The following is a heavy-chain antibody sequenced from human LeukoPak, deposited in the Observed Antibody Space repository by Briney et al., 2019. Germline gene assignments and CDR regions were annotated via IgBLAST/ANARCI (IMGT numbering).Heavy chain of an antibody. V-gene: IGHV4-39*01. CDR1: GASISSSNYY. CDR3: ARNSGYGSGSYYNSIDY. CDR2: IYSSGNT. Sequence: PSETLSLTCAVSGASISSSNYYWGWVRQAPGKGLEWIVNIYSSGNTYYNASLKSRVTISVDTSKNQFSLKLSSVTTADTAVYYCARNSGYGSGSYYNSIDYWGQGTLVTVSS. J-gene: IGHJ4*02. D-gene: IGHD3-10*01.